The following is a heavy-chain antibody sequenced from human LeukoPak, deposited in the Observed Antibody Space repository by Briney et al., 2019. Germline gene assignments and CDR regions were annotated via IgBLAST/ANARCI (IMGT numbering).Heavy chain of an antibody. Sequence: GESRTISCKASGYSFTSYWIGWVRHMPGKGLEWMGIIYPADFDTTYSPSFQGQVTISADKSISTAYLQWSSLKASDTAMYYCARHHYDILTAHIAFDYWGQGTVVT. V-gene: IGHV5-51*01. CDR2: IYPADFDT. CDR3: ARHHYDILTAHIAFDY. D-gene: IGHD3-9*01. J-gene: IGHJ4*02. CDR1: GYSFTSYW.